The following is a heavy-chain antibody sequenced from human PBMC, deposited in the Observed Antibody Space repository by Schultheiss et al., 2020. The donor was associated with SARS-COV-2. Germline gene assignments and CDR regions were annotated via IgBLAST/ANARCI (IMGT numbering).Heavy chain of an antibody. Sequence: SETLSLTCTVSGGSISSYYWSWIRQPPGKGLEWIGYIYYSGSTNYNPSLKSRFTISVDTSKNQFSLKLSSVTAADTAVYYCARDLRYCSSTSCYHDYYYGMDVWGQGTTVTVSS. J-gene: IGHJ6*02. CDR1: GGSISSYY. CDR2: IYYSGST. CDR3: ARDLRYCSSTSCYHDYYYGMDV. D-gene: IGHD2-2*01. V-gene: IGHV4-59*01.